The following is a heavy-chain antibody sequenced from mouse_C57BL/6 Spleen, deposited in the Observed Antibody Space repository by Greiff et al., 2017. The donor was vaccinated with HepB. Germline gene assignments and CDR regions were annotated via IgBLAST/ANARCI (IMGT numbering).Heavy chain of an antibody. D-gene: IGHD2-1*01. J-gene: IGHJ2*01. V-gene: IGHV3-6*01. CDR2: ISYDGSN. CDR1: GYSITSGYY. Sequence: EVQLQQSGPGLVKPSQSLSLTCSVTGYSITSGYYWNWIRQFPGNKLEWMGYISYDGSNNYNPSLKNRISITLDTSKNQFFLKLNSVTTEDTATYYCAREEYGNYCDYWGQGTTLTVSS. CDR3: AREEYGNYCDY.